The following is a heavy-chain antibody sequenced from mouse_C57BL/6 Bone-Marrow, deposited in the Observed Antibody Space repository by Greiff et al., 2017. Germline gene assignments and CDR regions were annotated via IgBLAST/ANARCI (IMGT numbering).Heavy chain of an antibody. Sequence: EVHLVQSGDGLVKPGGSLKLSCAASGFTFSSYAMSWVRQTPEQRLEWVAYIIRGGDYIYYTDNVKGRYTISRDNATNTLYLQRSSLKSEDTARYYCTVVMIYFDYWGQGTTLTVSS. D-gene: IGHD1-1*01. CDR2: IIRGGDYI. J-gene: IGHJ2*01. CDR3: TVVMIYFDY. V-gene: IGHV5-9-1*02. CDR1: GFTFSSYA.